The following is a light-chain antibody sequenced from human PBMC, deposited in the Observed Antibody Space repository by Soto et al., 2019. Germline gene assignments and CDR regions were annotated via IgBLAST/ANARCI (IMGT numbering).Light chain of an antibody. CDR2: EVS. Sequence: QSALTQPASVSGSPGQSITISCTGTSSDVGGYNYVSWYQHHPGKAPKLLIYEVSNRPSGVSNRFSGSKSGNTASLTISGLQAEDEADYYCGSFTTSRIWVFGGGTKVTVL. J-gene: IGLJ3*02. V-gene: IGLV2-14*01. CDR3: GSFTTSRIWV. CDR1: SSDVGGYNY.